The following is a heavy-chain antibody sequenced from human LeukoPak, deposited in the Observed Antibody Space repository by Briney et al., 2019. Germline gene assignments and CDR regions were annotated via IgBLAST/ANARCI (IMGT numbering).Heavy chain of an antibody. CDR1: VDSIKNYH. V-gene: IGHV4-59*01. J-gene: IGHJ5*02. CDR3: ARSYAHWRFDP. Sequence: SETLSLTCTVSVDSIKNYHWSWIRQSPGKGLEWIGYFSHSGSTKYNPSLKSRVTISGDTSKNQFSLNLTSVTAADTAFYYCARSYAHWRFDPWGQGTLVLVSS. CDR2: FSHSGST. D-gene: IGHD4-17*01.